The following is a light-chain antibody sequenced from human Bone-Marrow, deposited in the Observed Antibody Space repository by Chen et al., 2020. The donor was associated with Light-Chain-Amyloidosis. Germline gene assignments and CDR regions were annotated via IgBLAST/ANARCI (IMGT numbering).Light chain of an antibody. V-gene: IGLV6-57*01. J-gene: IGLJ3*02. CDR1: SGSIATNY. CDR3: QSYQGSSQGV. Sequence: NFMLTQPHSVSESPGQTVIISCTRSSGSIATNYVQWYQQRPGSSPTTVIHEDDQRPSGVPDRFSCSIDRSYNSASLTISGLKTEDEADYYCQSYQGSSQGVFGGGTKLTVL. CDR2: EDD.